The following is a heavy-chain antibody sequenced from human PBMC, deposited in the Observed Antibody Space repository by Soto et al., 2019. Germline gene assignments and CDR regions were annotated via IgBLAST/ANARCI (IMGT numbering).Heavy chain of an antibody. CDR3: ARSGSYYYYYGMDV. J-gene: IGHJ6*02. V-gene: IGHV3-33*01. CDR2: IWYDGSNK. Sequence: QVQLVESGGGVVQPGRSLSLSCAASGFTFSSYGMHWVRQAPGKGLEWVAVIWYDGSNKYYADSVKGRFTISRDNSKNTLYMQMHSLRAEDTAVYYCARSGSYYYYYGMDVWGQGTTVTVSS. D-gene: IGHD1-26*01. CDR1: GFTFSSYG.